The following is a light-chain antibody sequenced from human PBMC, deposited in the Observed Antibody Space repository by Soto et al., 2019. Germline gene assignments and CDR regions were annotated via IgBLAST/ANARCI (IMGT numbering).Light chain of an antibody. CDR2: GAS. CDR1: QSLRSGD. J-gene: IGKJ5*01. Sequence: PGERATLSCRASQSLRSGDLACYQQIPGQAPGFIIYGASYRTSDISDRFSGSGSGTDFTLTITRLEPEDVAVYYCQQYGRSPITLGQGTRLEIK. V-gene: IGKV3-20*01. CDR3: QQYGRSPIT.